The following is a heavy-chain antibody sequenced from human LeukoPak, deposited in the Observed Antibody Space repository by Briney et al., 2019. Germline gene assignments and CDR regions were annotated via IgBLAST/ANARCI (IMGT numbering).Heavy chain of an antibody. CDR2: IYHSGST. CDR1: GYSISRGYY. J-gene: IGHJ4*02. CDR3: ARGLWDDYVWGSYRYYFDY. V-gene: IGHV4-38-2*02. Sequence: PSATLSLTRTVSGYSISRGYYWGWIRQPPGKGLEWIGSIYHSGSTYYNPSLTSRVTISVDTSKNQFSLKLSSVTAADTAVYYCARGLWDDYVWGSYRYYFDYWGQGTLVTVSS. D-gene: IGHD3-16*02.